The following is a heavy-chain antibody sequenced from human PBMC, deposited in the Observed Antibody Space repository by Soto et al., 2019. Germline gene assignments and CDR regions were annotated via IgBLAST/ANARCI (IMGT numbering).Heavy chain of an antibody. Sequence: PGGSLRLSCAASGFTFSTYVMHWVRQAPGKGLEWVAAIWSDGSNRHYADSVKGRFTISRDNSKNTLYLQISSLRVEDTAVYYCAREGPHYYFDYWGQGTLVTVSS. V-gene: IGHV3-33*01. J-gene: IGHJ4*02. CDR3: AREGPHYYFDY. CDR1: GFTFSTYV. CDR2: IWSDGSNR.